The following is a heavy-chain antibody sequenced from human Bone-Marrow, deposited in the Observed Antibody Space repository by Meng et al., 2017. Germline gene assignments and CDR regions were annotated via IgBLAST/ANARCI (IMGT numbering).Heavy chain of an antibody. J-gene: IGHJ4*02. CDR1: GFTFSSYA. CDR2: ISYDGSNK. Sequence: QVQLVESGGGVVQPGRSLRLSCAASGFTFSSYAMHWVRQAPGKGLEWVAVISYDGSNKYYADSVKGRFTISRDNSKNTLYLQMNSLRAEDTAVYYCASFKEGYSYGYDWGQGTLVTVSS. V-gene: IGHV3-30*04. CDR3: ASFKEGYSYGYD. D-gene: IGHD5-18*01.